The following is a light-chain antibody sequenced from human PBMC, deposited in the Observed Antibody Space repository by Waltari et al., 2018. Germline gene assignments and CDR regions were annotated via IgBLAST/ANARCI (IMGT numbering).Light chain of an antibody. J-gene: IGLJ3*02. CDR2: EDD. Sequence: FMLTQPHSMSGSPGETITISCTDSGGTVADNYVPWYQLRPGSAPRTLIYEDDQRPTGVPGRFSGSIDRSSNSATLTISGLTAEDEGDYYCQSYAVDTWVFGGGTKLTVL. CDR3: QSYAVDTWV. CDR1: GGTVADNY. V-gene: IGLV6-57*02.